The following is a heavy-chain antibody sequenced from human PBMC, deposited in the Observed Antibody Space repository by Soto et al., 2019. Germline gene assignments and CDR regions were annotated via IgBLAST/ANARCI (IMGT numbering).Heavy chain of an antibody. V-gene: IGHV4-39*01. CDR3: ARQRIAARPGVWYYNWFDP. CDR2: IYYSGST. Sequence: LSLTCTVSGGSISSSSYYWGWIRQPPGKGLEWIGSIYYSGSTYYNPSLKSRVTISVDTSKNQFSLKLSSVTAADTAVYYCARQRIAARPGVWYYNWFDPWGQGTLVTVS. D-gene: IGHD6-6*01. J-gene: IGHJ5*02. CDR1: GGSISSSSYY.